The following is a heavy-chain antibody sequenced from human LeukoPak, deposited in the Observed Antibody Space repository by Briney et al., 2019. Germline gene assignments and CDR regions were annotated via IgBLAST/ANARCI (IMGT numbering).Heavy chain of an antibody. Sequence: GGSLRLSCAASGFTFSNAWMSWVRQAPGKGLEWVGRIKSKTDGGTTDYAAPVKGRFTISRDDSKNTLYLQMNSLKTEDTAVYYCTTFVVVVAATVNYYYMDVWGKGTTVTVSS. D-gene: IGHD2-15*01. CDR1: GFTFSNAW. CDR3: TTFVVVVAATVNYYYMDV. CDR2: IKSKTDGGTT. J-gene: IGHJ6*03. V-gene: IGHV3-15*01.